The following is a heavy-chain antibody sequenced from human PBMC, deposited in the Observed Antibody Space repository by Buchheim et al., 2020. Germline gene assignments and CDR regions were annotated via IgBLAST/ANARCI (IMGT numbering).Heavy chain of an antibody. CDR3: TRDPNALGY. CDR2: ITRSSSPI. V-gene: IGHV3-48*01. J-gene: IGHJ4*02. Sequence: DVQLVESGGGLVQPGGSLRLSCAASGFTFSSYSMNWVRQTPGKGLEWVSYITRSSSPIHYADSVRGRFTISRDNAKNSLFLQMNSLRTEDTGIYYCTRDPNALGYWGQGTL. CDR1: GFTFSSYS. D-gene: IGHD2-2*01.